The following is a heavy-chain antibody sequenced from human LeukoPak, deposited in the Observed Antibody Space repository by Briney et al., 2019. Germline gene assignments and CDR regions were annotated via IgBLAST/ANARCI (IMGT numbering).Heavy chain of an antibody. Sequence: GGSLRLSCAASGFTFSSYAMSWVRQAPGEGLEWVSAISGSGGSTYYADSVKGRFTISRDNSKNTLYLQMNSLRAEDTAVYYCAKDLDSSGYYSNWFDPWGQGTLATVSS. CDR2: ISGSGGST. CDR1: GFTFSSYA. J-gene: IGHJ5*02. D-gene: IGHD3-22*01. CDR3: AKDLDSSGYYSNWFDP. V-gene: IGHV3-23*01.